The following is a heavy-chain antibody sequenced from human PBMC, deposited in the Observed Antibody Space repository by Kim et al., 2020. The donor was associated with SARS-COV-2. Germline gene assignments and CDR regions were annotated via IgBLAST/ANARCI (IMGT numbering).Heavy chain of an antibody. CDR2: IYYSET. J-gene: IGHJ4*02. CDR3: ARANGPLRLFGDHVPRDFDY. Sequence: SETLSLTCTVSGASISSGNYYWNWIRQHPGKGLEWIGYIYYSETSYNTSLKSRVTISVDTSKNQFSLKLRSVTAADTAIYYCARANGPLRLFGDHVPRDFDYGGQGTQVTVSS. CDR1: GASISSGNYY. V-gene: IGHV4-31*03. D-gene: IGHD3-10*02.